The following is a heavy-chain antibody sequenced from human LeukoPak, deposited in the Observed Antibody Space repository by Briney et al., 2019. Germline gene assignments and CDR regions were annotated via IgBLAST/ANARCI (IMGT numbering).Heavy chain of an antibody. CDR2: IIPSFGTA. Sequence: SVKVSCKASGGTFSSYAISCVRQAPGQGLEWVGGIIPSFGTANYAQKVQGRVTITTDESTSTAYMELSSLRSEDTAMYYCATRNQGRDGYKSAFDIWGQGTMVTVSS. D-gene: IGHD5-24*01. V-gene: IGHV1-69*05. J-gene: IGHJ3*02. CDR3: ATRNQGRDGYKSAFDI. CDR1: GGTFSSYA.